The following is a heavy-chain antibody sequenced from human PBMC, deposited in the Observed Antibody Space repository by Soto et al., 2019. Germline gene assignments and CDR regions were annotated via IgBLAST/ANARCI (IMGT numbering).Heavy chain of an antibody. J-gene: IGHJ6*03. CDR1: GITFSSYD. CDR3: AKRYSSHYSYYMDV. CDR2: ISYDGSTI. Sequence: GGSLRLSCAASGITFSSYDMHWVRQAPGKGLEWVAVISYDGSTIYYADSVKGRFTISRDNSKNTLLLQMDSLRTEDTAVYYCAKRYSSHYSYYMDVWGKGTTVTVSS. D-gene: IGHD4-4*01. V-gene: IGHV3-30*18.